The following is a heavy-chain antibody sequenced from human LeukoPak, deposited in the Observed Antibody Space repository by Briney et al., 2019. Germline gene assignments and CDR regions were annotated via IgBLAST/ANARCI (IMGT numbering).Heavy chain of an antibody. CDR1: GFTFSSYS. CDR3: ARDRRNSYGGSLYYFDY. CDR2: ISSSSSYI. Sequence: PGGSLRLSCAASGFTFSSYSMNWVRQAPGKGLEWVSSISSSSSYIYYADSVKGRFTISRDNAKNSLYLQMNSLRAEDTAVYYCARDRRNSYGGSLYYFDYWGQGTLVTVSS. D-gene: IGHD4-17*01. J-gene: IGHJ4*02. V-gene: IGHV3-21*01.